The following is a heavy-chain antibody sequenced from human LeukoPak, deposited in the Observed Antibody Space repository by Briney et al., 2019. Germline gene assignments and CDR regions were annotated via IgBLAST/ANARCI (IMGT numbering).Heavy chain of an antibody. D-gene: IGHD4-23*01. J-gene: IGHJ5*02. CDR1: GAAISSYY. CDR3: ARTTTVVPRLMWFDP. CDR2: IYYSGNT. V-gene: IGHV4-59*08. Sequence: PSETLSLTCTVSGAAISSYYWDWIRQPPGKGLEWIGYIYYSGNTNYNPSLKGRVTMSLDTSKNRFSLRLMSVTAADTAVYYCARTTTVVPRLMWFDPWGQGTLVTVSS.